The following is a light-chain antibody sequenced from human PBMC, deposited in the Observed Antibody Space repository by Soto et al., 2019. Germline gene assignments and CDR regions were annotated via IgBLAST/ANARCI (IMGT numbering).Light chain of an antibody. CDR2: DAS. CDR1: QSISSW. V-gene: IGKV1-5*01. J-gene: IGKJ1*01. Sequence: DIQMTQSPSTLSASVGDRVTITCRASQSISSWLAWYQQKQGKAPKLLIYDASSLESGVPSRFRGSGSGTEFTLTISSLQPEDFDTYYCQQSYSVPWTFGQGTKVDIK. CDR3: QQSYSVPWT.